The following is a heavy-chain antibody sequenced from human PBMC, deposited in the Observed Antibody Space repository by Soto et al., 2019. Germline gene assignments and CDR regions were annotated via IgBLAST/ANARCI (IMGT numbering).Heavy chain of an antibody. V-gene: IGHV1-8*01. CDR3: ARGVTAGVDY. D-gene: IGHD1-26*01. Sequence: ASVKVSCKASGYSFTSLDINWARQATGQGLEWMGWMQPSSGRTGYAQKFQGRVTMTRDTSINTAYMELSSLTFDDTAFYYCARGVTAGVDYWGQGTLVTVS. CDR1: GYSFTSLD. CDR2: MQPSSGRT. J-gene: IGHJ4*02.